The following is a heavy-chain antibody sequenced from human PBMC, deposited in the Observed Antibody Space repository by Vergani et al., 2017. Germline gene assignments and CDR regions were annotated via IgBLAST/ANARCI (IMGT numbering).Heavy chain of an antibody. Sequence: QVQLQESGPGLVKPSETLFLTCTVSGGSISSYYWSWIRQPPGKGLEWIGYIYYSGSTNYNPSLKSRVTISVDTSKNQFSLKLSSVTAADTAVYYCARRPAIVXVPAAMYYYSGMDGWGQGTTVTVSS. V-gene: IGHV4-59*01. CDR3: ARRPAIVXVPAAMYYYSGMDG. D-gene: IGHD2-2*01. CDR2: IYYSGST. J-gene: IGHJ6*02. CDR1: GGSISSYY.